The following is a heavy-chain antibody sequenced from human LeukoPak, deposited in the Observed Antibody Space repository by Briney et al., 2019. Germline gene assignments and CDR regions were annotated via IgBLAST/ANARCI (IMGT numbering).Heavy chain of an antibody. CDR2: ISGSGNPI. V-gene: IGHV3-11*01. CDR1: GFMFSNYY. D-gene: IGHD2-15*01. CDR3: ATKGGFCRDANCYGGPFDY. J-gene: IGHJ4*02. Sequence: GGSLRLSCAASGFMFSNYYMSWIRQVPGKGLEFLSYISGSGNPIYYADSVKGRFTISRDNANKSLYLQMNSLRVEDTAVYYCATKGGFCRDANCYGGPFDYWGQGTQVTVSS.